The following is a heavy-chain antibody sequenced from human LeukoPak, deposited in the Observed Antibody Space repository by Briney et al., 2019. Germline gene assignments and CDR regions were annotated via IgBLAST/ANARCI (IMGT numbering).Heavy chain of an antibody. CDR2: INPSGGST. CDR3: ASLPNSVAGTVF. Sequence: GASVKVSCKASGYTFTSYYMHWVRQAPGQGLEWMRIINPSGGSTSYAQKFQGRVTMTRDTSTSTVYMELSSLRSEDTAVYYCASLPNSVAGTVFWGQGTLVTVSS. J-gene: IGHJ4*02. V-gene: IGHV1-46*01. CDR1: GYTFTSYY. D-gene: IGHD6-19*01.